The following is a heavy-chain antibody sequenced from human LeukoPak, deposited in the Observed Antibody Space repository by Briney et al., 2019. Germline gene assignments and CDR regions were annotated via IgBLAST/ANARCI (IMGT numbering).Heavy chain of an antibody. V-gene: IGHV1-18*01. Sequence: ASVKVSCKASGYTFTSYGISWVRQAPGQGLEWMGWISAYNGNTNYAQKLQGRVTMTTDTSTGTAYMELRSLRSGDTAVYYCARVPNYYDSSGYYPYYFDYWGQGTLVTVSS. CDR3: ARVPNYYDSSGYYPYYFDY. J-gene: IGHJ4*02. CDR1: GYTFTSYG. CDR2: ISAYNGNT. D-gene: IGHD3-22*01.